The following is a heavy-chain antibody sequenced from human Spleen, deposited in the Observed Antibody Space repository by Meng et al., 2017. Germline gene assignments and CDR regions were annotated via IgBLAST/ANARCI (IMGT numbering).Heavy chain of an antibody. V-gene: IGHV4-34*01. CDR2: INHSGST. D-gene: IGHD6-19*01. Sequence: VQLQQWGAGLLKPSETLSLTCAVYGGSFSGYYGSWIRRPPGKGLGWIGEINHSGSTNYNPSLKSRVTISVDTSKNQFSLKLSSVTAADTAVYYCARFSGSGWYVWGQGTLVTVSS. CDR1: GGSFSGYY. J-gene: IGHJ4*02. CDR3: ARFSGSGWYV.